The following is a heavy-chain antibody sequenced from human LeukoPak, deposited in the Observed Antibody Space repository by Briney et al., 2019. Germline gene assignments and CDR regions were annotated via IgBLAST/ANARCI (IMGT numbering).Heavy chain of an antibody. Sequence: PGGSLRLSCAASGFTFSNFWMTWVRQAPGKGLEWVAIIKQDGSQKYYVDSVKGRFTTSRDNARNSLYLQMNSLRAEDTAVYYCARGRGSDYWGQGTLVTVSS. CDR3: ARGRGSDY. CDR1: GFTFSNFW. CDR2: IKQDGSQK. V-gene: IGHV3-7*05. J-gene: IGHJ4*02. D-gene: IGHD3-10*01.